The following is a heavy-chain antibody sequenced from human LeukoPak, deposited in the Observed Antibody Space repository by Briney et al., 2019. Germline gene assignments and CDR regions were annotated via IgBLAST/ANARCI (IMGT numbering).Heavy chain of an antibody. Sequence: GGSLRLSCAASGFTFSSYWMSWVRQAPGKGLEWVANIKQDGSEKYYVDSVKGRFTISRDNAKNSLYLQMNSLRAEDTAVYYCARWIPYGSGSYCIKNWGQGTLVTVSS. V-gene: IGHV3-7*01. CDR1: GFTFSSYW. J-gene: IGHJ4*02. D-gene: IGHD3-10*01. CDR2: IKQDGSEK. CDR3: ARWIPYGSGSYCIKN.